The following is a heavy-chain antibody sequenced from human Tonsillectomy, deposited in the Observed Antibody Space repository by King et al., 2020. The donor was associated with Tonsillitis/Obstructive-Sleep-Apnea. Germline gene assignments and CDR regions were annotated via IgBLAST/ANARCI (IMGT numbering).Heavy chain of an antibody. Sequence: VQLVESGGGVVQPGRSLRLSCAASGFTFSSYAMHWVRQAPGKGLEWVAVISYDGSNKYYADSVKGRFTISRDNSKNTLYLLMNSLRAEDTAVYYCARKEEVGGQGTLFTASS. CDR1: GFTFSSYA. V-gene: IGHV3-30*04. CDR2: ISYDGSNK. CDR3: ARKEEV. J-gene: IGHJ4*02.